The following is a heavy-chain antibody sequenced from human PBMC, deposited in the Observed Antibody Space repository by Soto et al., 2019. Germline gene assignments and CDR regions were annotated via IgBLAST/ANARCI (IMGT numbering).Heavy chain of an antibody. D-gene: IGHD3-16*01. Sequence: EVQLVESGGGLVQPGGSLRLTCAASGFTFTGAWMSWVRQAPGKGLEWVANVNKDGSDRYYVDSVKGRFTISRDNAKISLFWKRKTLRADAPAVFFCARGGGNFDHWGQGTLVTVSS. CDR2: VNKDGSDR. V-gene: IGHV3-7*04. CDR1: GFTFTGAW. CDR3: ARGGGNFDH. J-gene: IGHJ4*02.